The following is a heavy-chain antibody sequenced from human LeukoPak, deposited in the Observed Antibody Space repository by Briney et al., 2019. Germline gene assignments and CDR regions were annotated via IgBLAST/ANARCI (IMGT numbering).Heavy chain of an antibody. Sequence: VASVKVSCKASGYTFTGYYMHWVRQAPGQGLEWMGWINPNSGGTNYAQKFQGRVTMTRDTSISTAYMELSRLRSDDTAVYYCARDRRSSGYYYSTAYYFDYWGQGTLVTVSS. CDR2: INPNSGGT. D-gene: IGHD3-22*01. CDR3: ARDRRSSGYYYSTAYYFDY. V-gene: IGHV1-2*02. CDR1: GYTFTGYY. J-gene: IGHJ4*02.